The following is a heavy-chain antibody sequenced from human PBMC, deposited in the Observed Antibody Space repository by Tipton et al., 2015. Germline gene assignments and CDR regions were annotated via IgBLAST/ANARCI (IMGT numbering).Heavy chain of an antibody. V-gene: IGHV1-18*01. D-gene: IGHD2/OR15-2a*01. CDR1: GYTFTSSG. J-gene: IGHJ4*02. Sequence: QSGAEVKKPGASVKVSCKTSGYTFTSSGITWERQAPGQGLEWMGWISSYNGDTNYAQKLQGRLTMTRDTSTSTAYMELRSLRSDVTAVYYCALSRADVSYWGQGTLVTVSS. CDR3: ALSRADVSY. CDR2: ISSYNGDT.